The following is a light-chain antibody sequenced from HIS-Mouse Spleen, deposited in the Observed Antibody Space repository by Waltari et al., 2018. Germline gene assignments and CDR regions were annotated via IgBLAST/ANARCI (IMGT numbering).Light chain of an antibody. Sequence: SYELTQPPSVSVSPGQTARITCSGDALPKKYAYGYQQKSGQAPVLVIYEDSKRPSGIPERFSGSSSGTMATLTISGAQVEDEADYYCYSTDSSGNHWVFGGGTKLTVL. V-gene: IGLV3-10*01. CDR3: YSTDSSGNHWV. J-gene: IGLJ3*02. CDR1: ALPKKY. CDR2: EDS.